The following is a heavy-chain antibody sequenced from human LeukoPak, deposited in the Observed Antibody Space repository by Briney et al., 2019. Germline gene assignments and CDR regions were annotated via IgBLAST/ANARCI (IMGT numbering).Heavy chain of an antibody. Sequence: ASVKVSCKASGYTFTSYYMHWVRQAPGQGLEWVGIINTSGGSTSYAQKFQGRVTMTRDTSTSTVYMELSSLRSEDTAVYYCARDRGVTAAREHYYYYGMDVWGQGTTVTVSS. CDR3: ARDRGVTAAREHYYYYGMDV. V-gene: IGHV1-46*01. CDR2: INTSGGST. J-gene: IGHJ6*02. CDR1: GYTFTSYY. D-gene: IGHD6-6*01.